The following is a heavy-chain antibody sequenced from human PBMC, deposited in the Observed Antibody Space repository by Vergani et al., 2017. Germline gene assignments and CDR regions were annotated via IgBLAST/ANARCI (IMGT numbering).Heavy chain of an antibody. D-gene: IGHD3-22*01. CDR2: IHPADSDT. J-gene: IGHJ4*02. CDR3: ARLYGRDSSGSKYFDY. Sequence: EVQLVQSGAEVKKPGASLKISCQISGYSFTNYWIGWWRQMPGKGLEWMGIIHPADSDTRYSPSFQGQVPVSVDKSISTAYLQRSSLRDSDSAMYYCARLYGRDSSGSKYFDYWGQGTLVTVSS. V-gene: IGHV5-51*01. CDR1: GYSFTNYW.